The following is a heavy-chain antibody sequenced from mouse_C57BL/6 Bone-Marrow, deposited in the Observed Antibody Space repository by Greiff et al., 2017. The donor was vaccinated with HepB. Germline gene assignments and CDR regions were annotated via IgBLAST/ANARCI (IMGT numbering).Heavy chain of an antibody. J-gene: IGHJ4*01. D-gene: IGHD2-14*01. V-gene: IGHV3-6*01. CDR3: ARDLGPNAMDY. CDR1: GYSITSCYY. CDR2: ISYDGSN. Sequence: EVQLVESGPGLVKPSQSLSLTCSVTGYSITSCYYWNWIRQLPGNKLEWMGYISYDGSNNYNPSLKNRISITRDTSKNQFFLKLNSVTTEDTATYYCARDLGPNAMDYWGQGTSVTVSS.